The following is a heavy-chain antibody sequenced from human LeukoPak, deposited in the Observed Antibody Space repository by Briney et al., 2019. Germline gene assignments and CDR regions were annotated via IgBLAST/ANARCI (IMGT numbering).Heavy chain of an antibody. D-gene: IGHD6-19*01. Sequence: ASVKVSCKASGYTFTSYGISGVRQAPGHGLEWMGWISAYNGNTNYAQKLQGRVTMTTDTSTITAYMELRSLRSDDTAVYYCARDLRITVSVAEKMNSGYWGQGTLVTVSS. CDR3: ARDLRITVSVAEKMNSGY. J-gene: IGHJ4*02. CDR2: ISAYNGNT. V-gene: IGHV1-18*01. CDR1: GYTFTSYG.